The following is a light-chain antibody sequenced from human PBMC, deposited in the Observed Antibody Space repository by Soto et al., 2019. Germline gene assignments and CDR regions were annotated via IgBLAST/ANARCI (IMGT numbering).Light chain of an antibody. Sequence: AIRMTQSPSSFSASTGDRVTITCRASQGISSYLAWYQQKPGKAPNLLIYAASTLQRGVPSRFRGSGSGTDFTLTITCLQSEDFATYYCQQYSRYPWTFGQGTKVEIK. CDR1: QGISSY. J-gene: IGKJ1*01. CDR2: AAS. V-gene: IGKV1-8*01. CDR3: QQYSRYPWT.